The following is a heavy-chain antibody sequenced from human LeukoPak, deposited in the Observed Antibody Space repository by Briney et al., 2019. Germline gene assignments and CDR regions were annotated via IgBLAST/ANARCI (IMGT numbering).Heavy chain of an antibody. D-gene: IGHD6-6*01. CDR1: GGSTSSYY. J-gene: IGHJ5*02. Sequence: SETLSLTCTVSGGSTSSYYWSWIRQPPGKGLEWIGSIYYSGTTYYNPSLKSRVTISVDTSKNQFSLNLSSVTAADTAVYYCARRGAARANNWFDPWGQGTLVTVSS. CDR2: IYYSGTT. CDR3: ARRGAARANNWFDP. V-gene: IGHV4-59*05.